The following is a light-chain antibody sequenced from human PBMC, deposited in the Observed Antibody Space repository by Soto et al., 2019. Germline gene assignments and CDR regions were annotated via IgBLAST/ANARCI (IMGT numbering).Light chain of an antibody. J-gene: IGLJ1*01. V-gene: IGLV2-14*01. CDR2: DVS. Sequence: QSALTQPASVSGSPGQSITISCTGTSSDVGGYNYVSWYQQHPGKAPKLMIYDVSNRPSGVSNRFSGSKSGNTASLTISGLQAEDVADYYCSSYTSSSTLYVFGTGTKATVL. CDR3: SSYTSSSTLYV. CDR1: SSDVGGYNY.